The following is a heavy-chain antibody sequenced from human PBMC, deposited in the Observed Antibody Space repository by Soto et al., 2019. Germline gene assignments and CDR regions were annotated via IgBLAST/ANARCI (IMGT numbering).Heavy chain of an antibody. CDR1: GFTFSSYG. CDR2: ISHDGSNK. J-gene: IGHJ4*02. D-gene: IGHD7-27*01. CDR3: AKDPGDY. Sequence: GGSLRLSCAASGFTFSSYGMDWVRQAPGKGLEWVAVISHDGSNKYYADSAKGRFTISRDNSKNTLYLQMNSLRAEDTAVYYCAKDPGDYWGQGTLVTVSS. V-gene: IGHV3-30*18.